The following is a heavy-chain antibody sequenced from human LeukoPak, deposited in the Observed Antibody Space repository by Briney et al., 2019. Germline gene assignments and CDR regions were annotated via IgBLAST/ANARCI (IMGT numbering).Heavy chain of an antibody. J-gene: IGHJ4*02. V-gene: IGHV3-30*18. CDR3: AKTDRRYCSGGSCLTYFDY. D-gene: IGHD2-15*01. Sequence: GGSLRLSCAASGFTFSSYGMHWVRQAPGKGLEWVAVISYDGSNKFYADSVKGRFTISRDNSKNTLYLQMNSLRAEDTAVYYCAKTDRRYCSGGSCLTYFDYWGQGTLVTVSS. CDR2: ISYDGSNK. CDR1: GFTFSSYG.